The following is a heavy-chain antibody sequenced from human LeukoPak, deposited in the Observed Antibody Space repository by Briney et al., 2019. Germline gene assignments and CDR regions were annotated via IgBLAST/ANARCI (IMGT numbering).Heavy chain of an antibody. J-gene: IGHJ4*02. D-gene: IGHD3-3*01. CDR1: GYSISSGYY. CDR3: ARHGFGWAY. V-gene: IGHV4-38-2*01. CDR2: IYHSGST. Sequence: SETLSLTCAVSGYSISSGYYWGWIRQPPGKGLEWIGSIYHSGSTYYNPSLKSRVTISVDTSKNQFSLKLGSVTAADTAVYYCARHGFGWAYWGQGTLVTVSS.